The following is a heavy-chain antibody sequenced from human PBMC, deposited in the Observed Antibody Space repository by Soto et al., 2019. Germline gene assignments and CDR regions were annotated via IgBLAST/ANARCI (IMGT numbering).Heavy chain of an antibody. J-gene: IGHJ6*02. Sequence: QVQLVESGGGVVQPGRSLRLSCAASGFTFSSYAMHWVRQAPGKGLEWVAVISYDGSNKYYADSVKGRFTISRDNSKNMLYLQMNSLRAEDTAVYYCARDLRAEPRYGMDVWGQGTTVTVSS. V-gene: IGHV3-30-3*01. D-gene: IGHD1-26*01. CDR3: ARDLRAEPRYGMDV. CDR2: ISYDGSNK. CDR1: GFTFSSYA.